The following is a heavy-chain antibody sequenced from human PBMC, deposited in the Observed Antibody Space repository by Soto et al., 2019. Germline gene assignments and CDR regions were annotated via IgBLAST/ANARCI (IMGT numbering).Heavy chain of an antibody. Sequence: GESLKISCNGSGYSFTIYCIGLVLQMPGKGLDWMGIIYPCDSDTRYSPSFQGQVTISADKSISTAYLQWSSLKASDTAMYYCARHTAQYCSGGSCYNNWFDPWGQGTLVTVSS. CDR2: IYPCDSDT. J-gene: IGHJ5*02. CDR1: GYSFTIYC. V-gene: IGHV5-51*01. D-gene: IGHD2-15*01. CDR3: ARHTAQYCSGGSCYNNWFDP.